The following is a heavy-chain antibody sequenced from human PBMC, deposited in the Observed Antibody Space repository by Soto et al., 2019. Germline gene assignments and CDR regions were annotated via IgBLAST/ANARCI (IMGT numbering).Heavy chain of an antibody. CDR2: IIPIFGTA. CDR3: ARARGGGGTYYYVMDV. D-gene: IGHD2-15*01. V-gene: IGHV1-69*01. CDR1: GVTFSSYA. J-gene: IGHJ6*02. Sequence: QLQLVQSGAEVQTPGSSVKVSCKASGVTFSSYAISWVRQAPGQGLEWMGGIIPIFGTANYAQKFQGRVTLTADESTSTAYMELSSLRSEDTAVYYCARARGGGGTYYYVMDVWGPGTTVNVSS.